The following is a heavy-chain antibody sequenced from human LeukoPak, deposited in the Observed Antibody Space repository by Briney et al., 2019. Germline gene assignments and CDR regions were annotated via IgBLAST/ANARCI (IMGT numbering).Heavy chain of an antibody. CDR3: ARGIDPTTVTYFDY. V-gene: IGHV1-2*02. J-gene: IGHJ4*02. D-gene: IGHD4-11*01. CDR2: INPNSGGT. Sequence: ASVKVSCKASGYTFTSYGISWVRQAPGQGLEWMGWINPNSGGTNYAQKFQGRVTMTRDTSISTAYMELSRLRSDDTAVYYCARGIDPTTVTYFDYWGQGTLVTVSS. CDR1: GYTFTSYG.